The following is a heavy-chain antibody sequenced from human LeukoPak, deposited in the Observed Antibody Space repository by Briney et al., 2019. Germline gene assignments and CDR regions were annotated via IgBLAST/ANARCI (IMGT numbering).Heavy chain of an antibody. D-gene: IGHD3-9*01. CDR1: GGSISSYY. CDR3: ARGRFDPLTGYEYYHDY. Sequence: SETLSLTCTVSGGSISSYYWSWIRQPPGKGLEWIGYIYNSGSTNYNPSLKSRVTISVDTSKNQFSLKLSSVAAADTAVYYCARGRFDPLTGYEYYHDYWGQGTLVTVSS. V-gene: IGHV4-59*08. CDR2: IYNSGST. J-gene: IGHJ4*02.